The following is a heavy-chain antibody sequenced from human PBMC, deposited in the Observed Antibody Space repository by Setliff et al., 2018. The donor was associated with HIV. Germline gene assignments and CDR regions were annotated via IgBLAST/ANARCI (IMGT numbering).Heavy chain of an antibody. V-gene: IGHV1-8*02. CDR3: ARARRDSYDRGRRNHYYIDV. D-gene: IGHD3-22*01. CDR1: GYTFSNYD. CDR2: MNPDSRNT. Sequence: ASVKVSCKPSGYTFSNYDINWVRQAAGQGLEWMGWMNPDSRNTGYAQRFEGRVTLTWDTSISTAYMELNTLKFEDTAVYYCARARRDSYDRGRRNHYYIDVWGKGTTVTVSS. J-gene: IGHJ6*03.